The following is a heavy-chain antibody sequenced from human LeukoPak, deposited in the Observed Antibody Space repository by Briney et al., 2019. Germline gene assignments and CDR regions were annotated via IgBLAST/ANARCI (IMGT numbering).Heavy chain of an antibody. V-gene: IGHV4-39*01. Sequence: PSETLSLTCTVSGGSISSSSHYWGWIRQPPGKGLEWIGSIYYSGSTYYNPSLKSRVTISVDTSKNQFSLKLSSVTAADTAVYYCARTDPVAATDYWGQGTLVTVSS. CDR2: IYYSGST. CDR3: ARTDPVAATDY. D-gene: IGHD2-15*01. J-gene: IGHJ4*02. CDR1: GGSISSSSHY.